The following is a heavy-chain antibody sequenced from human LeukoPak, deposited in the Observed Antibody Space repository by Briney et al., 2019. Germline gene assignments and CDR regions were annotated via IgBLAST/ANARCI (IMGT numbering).Heavy chain of an antibody. V-gene: IGHV3-11*04. CDR3: ARDRWELRLLFDY. D-gene: IGHD2-15*01. Sequence: GGSLRLSCAASGFTFSDHYMSWIRQAPGKGLELVSYISSSGSPIYYADSVKGRFTVSRDNAKKSLYLQMNNLRAEDTAVYFCARDRWELRLLFDYWGQGSLVTVSS. CDR2: ISSSGSPI. CDR1: GFTFSDHY. J-gene: IGHJ4*02.